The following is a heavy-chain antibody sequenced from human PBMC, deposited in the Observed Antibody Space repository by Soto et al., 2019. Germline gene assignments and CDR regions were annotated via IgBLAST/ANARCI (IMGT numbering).Heavy chain of an antibody. CDR3: ARDPSDYRRGYSDYDPPYYFDY. J-gene: IGHJ4*02. Sequence: SETLSLTCTVSGGSISSYYWSWIRQPPGKGLEWIGYIYYSGSTNYNPSLKSRVTISVDTSKNQFSLKLSSVTAADTAVYYCARDPSDYRRGYSDYDPPYYFDYWGQGTLVTVSS. CDR1: GGSISSYY. CDR2: IYYSGST. D-gene: IGHD5-12*01. V-gene: IGHV4-59*01.